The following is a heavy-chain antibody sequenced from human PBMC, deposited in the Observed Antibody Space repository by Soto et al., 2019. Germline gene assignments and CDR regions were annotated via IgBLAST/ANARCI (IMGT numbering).Heavy chain of an antibody. CDR3: ARGRGYSYGLDP. D-gene: IGHD5-18*01. V-gene: IGHV4-30-4*01. CDR2: ISYSGTT. Sequence: SETLSLTCTVSGDSISSINNYWSWIRQPPGEGLEWIGFISYSGTTSYSPSLKSRVAISLDTSKNQFSLSLNFVTAADTAVYYCARGRGYSYGLDPWGQGSLVTVSS. CDR1: GDSISSINNY. J-gene: IGHJ5*02.